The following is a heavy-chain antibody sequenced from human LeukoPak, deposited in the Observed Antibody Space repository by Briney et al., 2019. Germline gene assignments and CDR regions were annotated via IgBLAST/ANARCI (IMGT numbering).Heavy chain of an antibody. Sequence: SETLSLTCAVYGGSFSGYYWSWIRQPPGKGLEWIGEINHSGSTNYNPSLKSRVTISVDTHKDQFSLNMNSVTAADTAVYYCARLRDYGGLNFYYYMDVWGLGTAVTVSS. V-gene: IGHV4-34*01. D-gene: IGHD4-23*01. J-gene: IGHJ6*03. CDR2: INHSGST. CDR3: ARLRDYGGLNFYYYMDV. CDR1: GGSFSGYY.